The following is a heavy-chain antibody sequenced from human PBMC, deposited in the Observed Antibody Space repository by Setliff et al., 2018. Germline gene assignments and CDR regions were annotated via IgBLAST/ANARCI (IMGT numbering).Heavy chain of an antibody. CDR2: VYYSGAA. CDR1: GDSTSAAS. V-gene: IGHV4-61*08. CDR3: ARGGTFRYFDY. Sequence: SETLSLTCTVSGDSTSAASIMAWIRQPPGKGLEFIGYVYYSGAAKYDPSLKSRVTMSVDTSKTQFSLKLSSVIAADTAVYYCARGGTFRYFDYWGQGTPVTVSS. D-gene: IGHD5-12*01. J-gene: IGHJ4*02.